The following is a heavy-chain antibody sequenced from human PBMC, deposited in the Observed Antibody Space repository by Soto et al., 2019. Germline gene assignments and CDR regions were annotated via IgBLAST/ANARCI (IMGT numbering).Heavy chain of an antibody. J-gene: IGHJ5*02. Sequence: GGSLRLSCAASGFTFRSYAMTWARQAPGKGLEWVSSLLRSGSSAYYADSVRGRFSISSDTSANSLYLQMDNLRAEDTAIYYCAKEAISGDGIWLMDSWGQGTMVTVSS. V-gene: IGHV3-23*01. CDR3: AKEAISGDGIWLMDS. CDR2: LLRSGSSA. CDR1: GFTFRSYA. D-gene: IGHD4-17*01.